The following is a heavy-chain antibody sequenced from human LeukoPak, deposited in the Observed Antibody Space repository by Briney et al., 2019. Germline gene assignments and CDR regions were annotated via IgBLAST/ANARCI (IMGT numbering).Heavy chain of an antibody. CDR1: GGSINSNSYY. Sequence: SETLSLTCTVSGGSINSNSYYWGWIRQPPGKGLEWIGSIYYSGTTYYNPSLKSRVTMSVDTSKNQFSLKLSSVTAADTAVYYCARDDTMVYGMDVWGQGTTVTVSS. V-gene: IGHV4-39*07. CDR2: IYYSGTT. CDR3: ARDDTMVYGMDV. J-gene: IGHJ6*02. D-gene: IGHD3-10*01.